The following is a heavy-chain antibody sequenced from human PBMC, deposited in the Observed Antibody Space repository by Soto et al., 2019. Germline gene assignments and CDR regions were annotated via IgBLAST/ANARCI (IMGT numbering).Heavy chain of an antibody. J-gene: IGHJ4*02. CDR2: FDPEDGET. Sequence: GASVKVSCKVSGYTLTELSMHWVRQAPGKGLEWMGGFDPEDGETIYAQKFQGRVTMTEDTSTDTAYMELSSLRSEDTAVYYCATEFCSIFGGVISCYFDYWGQGTLVTVSS. CDR3: ATEFCSIFGGVISCYFDY. CDR1: GYTLTELS. V-gene: IGHV1-24*01. D-gene: IGHD3-3*01.